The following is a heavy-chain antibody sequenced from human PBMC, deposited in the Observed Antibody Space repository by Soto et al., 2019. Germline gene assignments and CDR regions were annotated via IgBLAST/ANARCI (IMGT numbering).Heavy chain of an antibody. J-gene: IGHJ4*02. V-gene: IGHV1-2*02. CDR2: INPNSGDT. D-gene: IGHD5-18*01. CDR3: ARDLVDTAMVGFDY. Sequence: ASVKVSCKASGYTFTGYYMHWVRQAPGQGLEWMGWINPNSGDTNYAQKFQGRVTMTRDTSISTAYMELSRLRSDDTAVYYCARDLVDTAMVGFDYWGQGTLVTVSS. CDR1: GYTFTGYY.